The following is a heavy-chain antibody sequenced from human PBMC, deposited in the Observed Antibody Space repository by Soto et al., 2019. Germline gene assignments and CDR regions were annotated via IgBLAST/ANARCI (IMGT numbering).Heavy chain of an antibody. V-gene: IGHV4-39*01. D-gene: IGHD3-9*01. CDR3: ARLEGLATISYYFDY. J-gene: IGHJ4*02. Sequence: QLQLQESGPGLVKPSETLSLTCSVSGDSINSDNYYWCWIRQPPGKGLEWIGSIYYRGNTYYNPSLKTRVTISLDKSKSQFSLKLNSVTAADSAVYFCARLEGLATISYYFDYWGQGTLVTVSS. CDR2: IYYRGNT. CDR1: GDSINSDNYY.